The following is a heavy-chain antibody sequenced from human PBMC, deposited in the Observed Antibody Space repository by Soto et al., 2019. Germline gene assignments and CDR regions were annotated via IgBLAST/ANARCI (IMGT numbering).Heavy chain of an antibody. D-gene: IGHD2-8*02. J-gene: IGHJ6*01. Sequence: QVQLVQSVAEVKKTGSSVKVSCKASGGTFSIYGFSWVRQAPGQGTEWIGGIIPILTTPNYAQKFHGRVTFVADESAPKVYLELSSLKSEDTAVSYCATAVGIAPTGEDGMDVWGQGPSVTVAS. CDR2: IIPILTTP. V-gene: IGHV1-69*01. CDR3: ATAVGIAPTGEDGMDV. CDR1: GGTFSIYG.